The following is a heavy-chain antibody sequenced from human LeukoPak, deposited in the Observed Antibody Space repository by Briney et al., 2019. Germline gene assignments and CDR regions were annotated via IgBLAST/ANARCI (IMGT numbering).Heavy chain of an antibody. D-gene: IGHD2-15*01. Sequence: ASVKVSCKASGYTFTSYYLHWVRQAPGQGLEWMGIINPSGGGTSYAQKFQGRVTMTRDTSTSTVYMELSSLSSEDTAVYYCARSRAATAYCSGGSCYAFDYWGQVTLVTVS. CDR1: GYTFTSYY. CDR3: ARSRAATAYCSGGSCYAFDY. V-gene: IGHV1-46*01. J-gene: IGHJ4*02. CDR2: INPSGGGT.